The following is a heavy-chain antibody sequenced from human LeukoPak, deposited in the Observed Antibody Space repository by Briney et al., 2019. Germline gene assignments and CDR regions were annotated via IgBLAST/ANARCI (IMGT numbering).Heavy chain of an antibody. CDR1: GGTFSSYA. D-gene: IGHD4-17*01. CDR2: IIPILGIA. V-gene: IGHV1-69*04. J-gene: IGHJ4*02. CDR3: ATTHGDYVLHYYFDY. Sequence: ASVTVSCTASGGTFSSYAISWVRQAPGQGLEWMGRIIPILGIANYAQKFQGRVTITADKSTSTAYMELSSLRSEDTAVYYCATTHGDYVLHYYFDYWGQGTLVTVSS.